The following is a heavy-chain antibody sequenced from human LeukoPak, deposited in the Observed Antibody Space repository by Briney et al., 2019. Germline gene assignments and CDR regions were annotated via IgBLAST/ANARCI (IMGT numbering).Heavy chain of an antibody. Sequence: SETLSLTCAVYGGSFSGYYWSWIRQPPGKGLEWIGEINHSGSTNYNPSLKSRVTISVDTSKNQFSLKLSSLTAADTAVYYCARLRGNYFPDYWGQGTLVTVSS. CDR3: ARLRGNYFPDY. CDR1: GGSFSGYY. J-gene: IGHJ4*02. CDR2: INHSGST. D-gene: IGHD4-11*01. V-gene: IGHV4-34*01.